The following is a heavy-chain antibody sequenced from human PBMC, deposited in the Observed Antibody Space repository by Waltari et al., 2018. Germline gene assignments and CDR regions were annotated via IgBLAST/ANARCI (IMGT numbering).Heavy chain of an antibody. V-gene: IGHV3-21*01. CDR3: ARDAEDIVESGAFDI. J-gene: IGHJ3*02. CDR1: GFPFSSYT. CDR2: ISTSGSYR. D-gene: IGHD2-15*01. Sequence: EVQLVESGGGLVKPGESLRLSCAASGFPFSSYTLTWVREAPGKGLGLVSSISTSGSYRYYADSVKGRFTISRGNAKNSLSLQMTHLGVEDTALYYCARDAEDIVESGAFDIWGQGTVVTVSS.